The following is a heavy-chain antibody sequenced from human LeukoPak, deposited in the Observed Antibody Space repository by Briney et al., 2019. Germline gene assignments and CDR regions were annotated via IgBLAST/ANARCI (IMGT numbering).Heavy chain of an antibody. CDR3: ARGIGIPGRHQRFDP. V-gene: IGHV1-69*01. CDR1: GRTFSNYA. CDR2: IIPVFGTP. J-gene: IGHJ5*02. Sequence: SVKVSFKASGRTFSNYAISWVRQAPGQGLEWMGGIIPVFGTPNYAQKFQGRVTITADESTSTTYMELSSLRSEDTAVYYCARGIGIPGRHQRFDPWGQGTLVTVSS. D-gene: IGHD2/OR15-2a*01.